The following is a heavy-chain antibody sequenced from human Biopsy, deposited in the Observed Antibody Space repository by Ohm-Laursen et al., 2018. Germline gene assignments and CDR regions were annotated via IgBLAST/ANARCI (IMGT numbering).Heavy chain of an antibody. CDR3: ARDRIAYCTATSCDNFGLDV. CDR2: IYYSGHT. Sequence: SETLSLTWPVSGGSISSDYWSWIRQTPGKGLEWIGYIYYSGHTNYNPSLKSRLTMSVDTSKNQFSLKLTSVTAADTAVYYCARDRIAYCTATSCDNFGLDVWGQGTTVTVSS. D-gene: IGHD2-8*02. V-gene: IGHV4-59*01. J-gene: IGHJ6*02. CDR1: GGSISSDY.